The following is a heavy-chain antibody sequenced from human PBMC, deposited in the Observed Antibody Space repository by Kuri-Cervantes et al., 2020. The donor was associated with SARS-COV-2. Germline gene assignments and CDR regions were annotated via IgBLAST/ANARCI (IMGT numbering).Heavy chain of an antibody. CDR3: ARGQRITMVRGVMGFDY. D-gene: IGHD3-10*01. CDR1: GGSFSGYY. J-gene: IGHJ4*02. Sequence: ESLKISCAVYGGSFSGYYWSWIRQPPGKGLEWIGEINHSGSTNYNPSLKSRVTISVDTSKNQFSLKLSSVTAVDTAVYYCARGQRITMVRGVMGFDYWGQGTLVTVSS. V-gene: IGHV4-34*01. CDR2: INHSGST.